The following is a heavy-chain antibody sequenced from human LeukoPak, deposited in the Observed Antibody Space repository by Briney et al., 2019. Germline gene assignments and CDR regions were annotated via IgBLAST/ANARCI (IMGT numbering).Heavy chain of an antibody. D-gene: IGHD3-10*01. J-gene: IGHJ6*03. CDR3: ARTTMVRGTYYMDV. V-gene: IGHV4-34*01. CDR1: GDSFSGYY. Sequence: PSETLSLTCAVYGDSFSGYYWSWLPQPPGKGLEWIGEINHIGSTNYNPSLKSRVTISVDTSKNHFSLKLSSVTAADTAVYYCARTTMVRGTYYMDVWGKGTTVTVSS. CDR2: INHIGST.